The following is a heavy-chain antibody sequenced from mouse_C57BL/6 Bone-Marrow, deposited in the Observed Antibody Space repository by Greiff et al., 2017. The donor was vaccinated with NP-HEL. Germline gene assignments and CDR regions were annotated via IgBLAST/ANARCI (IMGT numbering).Heavy chain of an antibody. CDR3: ARDDDYYGSSPFAY. V-gene: IGHV7-1*01. D-gene: IGHD1-1*01. J-gene: IGHJ3*01. Sequence: EVKVVESGGGLVQSGRSLRLSCATSGFTFSDFYMEWVRQAPGKGLEWIAASRNKANDYTTEYSASVKGRFIVSRDTSQSILYLQMNALRAEDTAIYYCARDDDYYGSSPFAYWGQGTLVTVSA. CDR1: GFTFSDFY. CDR2: SRNKANDYTT.